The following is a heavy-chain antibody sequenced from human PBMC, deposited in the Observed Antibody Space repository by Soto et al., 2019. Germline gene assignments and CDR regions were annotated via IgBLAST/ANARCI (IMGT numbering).Heavy chain of an antibody. Sequence: PGGSLRLSCAASGFAFSSYAMSWVRQAPGKGLEWVSAISGSGGSTYYADSVKGRFTISRDNSKNTLYLQMNSLRAEDTAFYYCARDSIHAFDIWGQGTVVTVSS. CDR2: ISGSGGST. CDR3: ARDSIHAFDI. CDR1: GFAFSSYA. V-gene: IGHV3-23*01. J-gene: IGHJ3*02.